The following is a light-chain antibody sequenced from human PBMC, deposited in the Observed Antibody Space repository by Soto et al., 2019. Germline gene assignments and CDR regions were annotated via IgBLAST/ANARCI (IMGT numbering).Light chain of an antibody. CDR2: DAS. Sequence: DIQMTQSPSTLSASVGDRVTITFRASQSISSWLAWYQQKPREAPKLLIYDASSLESGVPSRFSGSGSGTEFTLTITSLQPDDFATYYCQQYNSYPWTFGQGTKVDI. CDR3: QQYNSYPWT. V-gene: IGKV1-5*01. CDR1: QSISSW. J-gene: IGKJ1*01.